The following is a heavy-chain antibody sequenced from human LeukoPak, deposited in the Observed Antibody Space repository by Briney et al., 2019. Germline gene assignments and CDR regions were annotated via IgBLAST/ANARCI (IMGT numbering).Heavy chain of an antibody. V-gene: IGHV3-53*01. CDR3: ARDGSGMYYYDSSGYYDY. D-gene: IGHD3-22*01. CDR2: IYSGGST. J-gene: IGHJ4*02. Sequence: TGGSLRLSCAASGFTVSSNYMSWVRQAPGKGLEWVSVIYSGGSTYYADSVKGRFTISRDNSKNTLYLQMNSLRAEDTAVYYCARDGSGMYYYDSSGYYDYWGQGTLVTVSS. CDR1: GFTVSSNY.